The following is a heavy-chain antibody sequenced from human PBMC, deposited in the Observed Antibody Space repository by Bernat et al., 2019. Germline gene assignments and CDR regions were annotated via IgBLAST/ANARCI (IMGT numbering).Heavy chain of an antibody. J-gene: IGHJ6*02. CDR2: ISAYNGNT. Sequence: QVQLVQSGAEVKKPGASVKVSCKASGYTFTSYGISWVRQAPGQGLEWMGGISAYNGNTNYAQKLQGRVTMTTDTSTSTAYMELRSLRSDDTAVYYCAREEGVTTVTTLDTIADFLYGMDVWGQGTTVTVSS. V-gene: IGHV1-18*01. D-gene: IGHD4-17*01. CDR1: GYTFTSYG. CDR3: AREEGVTTVTTLDTIADFLYGMDV.